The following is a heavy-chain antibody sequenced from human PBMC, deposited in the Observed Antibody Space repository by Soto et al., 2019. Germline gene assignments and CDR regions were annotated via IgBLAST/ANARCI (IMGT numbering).Heavy chain of an antibody. D-gene: IGHD1-26*01. Sequence: GGSLRLSCAASGFTFSSYGMSWVRQAAGKGLEWVSGTSGSGGSTYYADSVKGRFTISRDNSKNTLYLQMNSLRAEDTAVYYCAKDPGIGDFDYWGQGTLVTVSS. CDR2: TSGSGGST. CDR1: GFTFSSYG. V-gene: IGHV3-23*01. J-gene: IGHJ4*02. CDR3: AKDPGIGDFDY.